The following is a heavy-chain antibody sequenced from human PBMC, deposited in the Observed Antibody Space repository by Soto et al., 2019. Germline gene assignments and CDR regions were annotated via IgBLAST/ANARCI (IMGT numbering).Heavy chain of an antibody. Sequence: EVQLVESGGGLVQPGGSLRLSCAASGFTFSTYWMHWVRQAPGKGLVWVSRINTDGSSTTYAASVKGGFTSSRDNAKNTLYLQMIRLRAEDTAVYYCARDGGWIDYWGQGTLVTVSS. V-gene: IGHV3-74*01. D-gene: IGHD6-19*01. CDR2: INTDGSST. J-gene: IGHJ4*02. CDR1: GFTFSTYW. CDR3: ARDGGWIDY.